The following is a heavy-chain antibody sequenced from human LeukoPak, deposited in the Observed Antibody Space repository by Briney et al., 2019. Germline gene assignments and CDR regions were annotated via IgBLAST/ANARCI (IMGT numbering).Heavy chain of an antibody. CDR1: GGTFSSYA. CDR3: ARGYSGYDWFWFDP. J-gene: IGHJ5*02. D-gene: IGHD5-12*01. V-gene: IGHV1-69*05. Sequence: SVKVSCKASGGTFSSYAISWVRQAPGQGREWMGGIIPIFGTANYAQKFQGRVTITTDESTSTAYMELSSLRSEDTAVYYCARGYSGYDWFWFDPWGQGTLVTVSS. CDR2: IIPIFGTA.